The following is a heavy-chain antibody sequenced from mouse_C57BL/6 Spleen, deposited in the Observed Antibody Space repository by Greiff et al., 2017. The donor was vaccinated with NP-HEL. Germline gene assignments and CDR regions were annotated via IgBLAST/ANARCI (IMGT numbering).Heavy chain of an antibody. CDR3: ARGPFTTVVAPYWYFDV. J-gene: IGHJ1*03. CDR2: INYDGSST. V-gene: IGHV5-16*01. D-gene: IGHD1-1*01. Sequence: EVQLVESEGGLVQPGSSMKLSCTASGFTFSDYYMAWVRQVPEKGLEWVANINYDGSSTYYLDSLKSRFIISRDNAKNIPYLQMSSLKSEDTATYYCARGPFTTVVAPYWYFDVWGTGTTVTVSS. CDR1: GFTFSDYY.